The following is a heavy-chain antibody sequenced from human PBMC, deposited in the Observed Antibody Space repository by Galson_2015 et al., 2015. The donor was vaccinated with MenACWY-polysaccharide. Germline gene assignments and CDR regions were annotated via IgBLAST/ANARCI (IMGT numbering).Heavy chain of an antibody. J-gene: IGHJ5*02. CDR3: VKSDRDYDDSYNWFDP. V-gene: IGHV3-9*01. Sequence: SLRLSCAASGFTFDEYAMHWVRQAPGKGLEWVSGISWNSDNIGYANSVRGRFTISRDYAKNSLDLEMNSLRVEDTALYYCVKSDRDYDDSYNWFDPWGQGTLVTVSS. CDR1: GFTFDEYA. D-gene: IGHD4-17*01. CDR2: ISWNSDNI.